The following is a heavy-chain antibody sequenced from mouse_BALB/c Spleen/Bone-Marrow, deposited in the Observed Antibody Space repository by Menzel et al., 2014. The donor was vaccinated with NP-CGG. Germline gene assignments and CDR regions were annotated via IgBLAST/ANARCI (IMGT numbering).Heavy chain of an antibody. V-gene: IGHV1-14*01. CDR2: INPYNDGT. CDR3: TRIYYDYDGVWFAY. J-gene: IGHJ3*01. Sequence: EVQRVESGPELVKPGASVKMSCKASGYTFTSYFMHWVKQRPGQGLEWIGYINPYNDGTKYNGKFKGKATLTSDKSSSTAYMELSSLTSEDSAVYYCTRIYYDYDGVWFAYWGKGTLVTVSA. CDR1: GYTFTSYF. D-gene: IGHD2-4*01.